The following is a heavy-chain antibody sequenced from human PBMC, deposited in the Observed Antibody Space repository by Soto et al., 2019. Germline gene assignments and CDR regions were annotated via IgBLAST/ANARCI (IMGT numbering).Heavy chain of an antibody. Sequence: GASVKVSCKASGYTFTSYGISWVRQAPGQGLEWMGWISAYNANTNYAQKLQGRVTMTTDTSTSTSYMELRSLRAEDTAVYYCAKGEVRGIIPSYFDYWGLGTLVTVSS. CDR3: AKGEVRGIIPSYFDY. J-gene: IGHJ4*02. V-gene: IGHV1-18*01. CDR1: GYTFTSYG. D-gene: IGHD3-10*01. CDR2: ISAYNANT.